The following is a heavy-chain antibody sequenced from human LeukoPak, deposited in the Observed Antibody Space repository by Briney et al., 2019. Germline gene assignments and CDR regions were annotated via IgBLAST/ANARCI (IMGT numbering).Heavy chain of an antibody. J-gene: IGHJ5*02. Sequence: SETLSLTCAVYGGSFSGYYWSWIRQPPGKGLEWIGEINHSGSTNYNPSPKSRVTISVDTSKNQFSLKLSSVTAADTAVYYCARGLIMITFGGVIVRTNWFDPWGQGTLVTVSS. D-gene: IGHD3-16*02. CDR3: ARGLIMITFGGVIVRTNWFDP. CDR1: GGSFSGYY. CDR2: INHSGST. V-gene: IGHV4-34*01.